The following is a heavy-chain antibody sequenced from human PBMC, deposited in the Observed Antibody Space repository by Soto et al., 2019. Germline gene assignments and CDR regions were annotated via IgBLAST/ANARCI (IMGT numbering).Heavy chain of an antibody. Sequence: QVQLQESGPGLVKPSETLSLTCTVSGGSISSYYWSWIRQPPGKGLEWIGYIYYSGSTNYNPSLKSRVTISVDTSKNQFSLKLSSVTAADTAVYYCARNGYYYDSSGYPIPYYFDYWGQGTLVTVSS. J-gene: IGHJ4*02. CDR2: IYYSGST. D-gene: IGHD3-22*01. V-gene: IGHV4-59*01. CDR3: ARNGYYYDSSGYPIPYYFDY. CDR1: GGSISSYY.